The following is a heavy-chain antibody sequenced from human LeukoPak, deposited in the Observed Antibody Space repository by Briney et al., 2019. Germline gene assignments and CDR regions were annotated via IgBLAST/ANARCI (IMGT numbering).Heavy chain of an antibody. J-gene: IGHJ3*02. CDR2: ISYDGSNK. Sequence: GGSLRLSCAASGFTFSSYGMHWVRQAPGKGLEWVAVISYDGSNKYYADSVKGRFTISRDNSKNTLYLQMNSLRAEDTAVYYCAKLSGFGSNDAFDIWGQGTMVTVSS. V-gene: IGHV3-30*18. CDR1: GFTFSSYG. D-gene: IGHD1-1*01. CDR3: AKLSGFGSNDAFDI.